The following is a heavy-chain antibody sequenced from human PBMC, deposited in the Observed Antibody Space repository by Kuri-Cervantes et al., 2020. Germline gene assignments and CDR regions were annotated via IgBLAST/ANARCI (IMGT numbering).Heavy chain of an antibody. J-gene: IGHJ5*02. V-gene: IGHV2-5*02. CDR2: IYWDDDK. CDR3: AHRRPPTAGDWFDT. D-gene: IGHD6-13*01. CDR1: GFSLSTSGMG. Sequence: SGPTLVKPTHTLTLTCTFSGFSLSTSGMGVGWIRQPPGKALEWLALIYWDDDKHYSPSLRSRLTITKDTSKNQVVLSMTNMDPVDTATYYCAHRRPPTAGDWFDTWGQGTLVTVSS.